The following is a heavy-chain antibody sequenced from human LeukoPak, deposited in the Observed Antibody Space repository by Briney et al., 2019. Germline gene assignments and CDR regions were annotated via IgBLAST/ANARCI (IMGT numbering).Heavy chain of an antibody. CDR3: ARDCDRSGYYCY. J-gene: IGHJ4*02. D-gene: IGHD3-22*01. CDR1: GYTFTRYG. Sequence: ASVKVSCKASGYTFTRYGITWVRQAPGQGLERMGWISGDNGNTYYAQKLQGRVTMTTDTSTSTAYMELRSLRSDDTAVYYCARDCDRSGYYCYWSQGTLVTVSS. CDR2: ISGDNGNT. V-gene: IGHV1-18*01.